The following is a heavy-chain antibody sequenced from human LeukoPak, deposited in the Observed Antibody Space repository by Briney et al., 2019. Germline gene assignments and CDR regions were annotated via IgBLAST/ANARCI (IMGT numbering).Heavy chain of an antibody. V-gene: IGHV3-30-3*01. Sequence: AGGSLRLSCAASGFTFSSYAMHWVRQAPGKGLEWVAVISYDGSNKYYADSVKGRFTISRDNSKNTLYLQMNSLRAEDTAVFYCAREEYYFDFWGQGTLVTVSS. CDR3: AREEYYFDF. CDR1: GFTFSSYA. D-gene: IGHD3-10*01. J-gene: IGHJ4*02. CDR2: ISYDGSNK.